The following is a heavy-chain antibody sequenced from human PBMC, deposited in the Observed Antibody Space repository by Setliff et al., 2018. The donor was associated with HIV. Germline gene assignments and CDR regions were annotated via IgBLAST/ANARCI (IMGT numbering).Heavy chain of an antibody. V-gene: IGHV1-69*11. J-gene: IGHJ4*02. CDR2: IIPALGEP. Sequence: SVKVSCKASGYTFTSYYMHWVRQAPGQGLEWMGSIIPALGEPHYAQSVQGRAAITADDSTHTAYLELVNLRSDDTATFYCGRGTLYGVSDYWGPGTLVTVSS. CDR1: GYTFTSYY. CDR3: GRGTLYGVSDY. D-gene: IGHD3-3*01.